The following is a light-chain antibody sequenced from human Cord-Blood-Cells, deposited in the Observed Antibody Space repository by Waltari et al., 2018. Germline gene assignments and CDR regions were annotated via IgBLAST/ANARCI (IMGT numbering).Light chain of an antibody. Sequence: QSALTQPASVSGSPGQSITISCTGTSSDVGGYNYVSWYQQHPGKLPKLRIYDVSKRPSEVSNRFSGSKSGNTASLTNSGLQAEDAADYYCSSYTSSSTFVFGTGTKVTVL. J-gene: IGLJ1*01. V-gene: IGLV2-14*01. CDR3: SSYTSSSTFV. CDR2: DVS. CDR1: SSDVGGYNY.